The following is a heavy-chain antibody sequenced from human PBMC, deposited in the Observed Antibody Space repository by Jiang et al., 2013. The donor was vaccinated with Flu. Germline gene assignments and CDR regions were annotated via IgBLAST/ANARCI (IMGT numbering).Heavy chain of an antibody. D-gene: IGHD2-15*01. J-gene: IGHJ4*02. V-gene: IGHV5-51*01. Sequence: VESGAEVKKPGESLKISCKGSGYSFTSYWIGWVRQMPGKGLEWMGITYPGDSDTRYSPSFQGQVTISADKSISTAYLQWSSLKASDTAMYYCARHGYCSGVSCYPFDYWGQGTLVTVSS. CDR1: GYSFTSYW. CDR2: TYPGDSDT. CDR3: ARHGYCSGVSCYPFDY.